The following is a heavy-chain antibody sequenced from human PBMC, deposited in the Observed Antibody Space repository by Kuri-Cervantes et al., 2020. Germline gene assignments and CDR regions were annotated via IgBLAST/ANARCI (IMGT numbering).Heavy chain of an antibody. CDR1: GGTFSSYA. J-gene: IGHJ6*03. D-gene: IGHD2-2*03. Sequence: SVKVSCKASGGTFSSYAISWVRQAPGQGLEWMGGIIPIFGTANYAQKFQGRVTITADESTSTAYMELSSLRSEDTAVYYCARGGYCSSTSCPPPDYYDYYMDVWGKGTTVTVSS. V-gene: IGHV1-69*13. CDR2: IIPIFGTA. CDR3: ARGGYCSSTSCPPPDYYDYYMDV.